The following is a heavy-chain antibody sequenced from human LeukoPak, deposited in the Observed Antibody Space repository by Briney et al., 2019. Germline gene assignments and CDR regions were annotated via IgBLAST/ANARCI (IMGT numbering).Heavy chain of an antibody. J-gene: IGHJ4*02. D-gene: IGHD3-16*01. CDR3: ARDVIYASEIYSYGDS. CDR1: GFTFSTNY. Sequence: PGGSLRLSCAASGFTFSTNYVSWVRQAPGKGLEWVSVIYRHGGTAYPDSVQGRFSISRDNSKNTVDLQMNSLRAEDTAVYYCARDVIYASEIYSYGDSWGQGTLVTVSS. CDR2: IYRHGGT. V-gene: IGHV3-66*01.